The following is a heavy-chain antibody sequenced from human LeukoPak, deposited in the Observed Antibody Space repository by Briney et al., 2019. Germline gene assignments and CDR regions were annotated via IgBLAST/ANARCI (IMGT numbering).Heavy chain of an antibody. CDR2: IYYSGTT. CDR3: ARGVYIAAAQYAY. D-gene: IGHD6-13*01. V-gene: IGHV4-59*01. Sequence: SETLSPTCTVSGGSISSYYWSWIRQPPGKGLEWIGYIYYSGTTNYNPSLKSRVTISVDTSKNQFSLKLSSVTAADTAVYYRARGVYIAAAQYAYWGQGTLVTVSS. J-gene: IGHJ4*02. CDR1: GGSISSYY.